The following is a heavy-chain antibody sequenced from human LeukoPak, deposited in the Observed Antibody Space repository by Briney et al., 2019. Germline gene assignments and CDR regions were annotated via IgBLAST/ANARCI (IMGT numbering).Heavy chain of an antibody. Sequence: ASVKVSFKPSGYTFTIYGISWVRQAPGQGLEGTGWISAYNGNTNYAQKLQGRVTMTTDTSTSTAYMELRSLRSDDTAVYYCARVSGSYYRFNYYYYMDVWGKGTTVTVSS. D-gene: IGHD1-26*01. CDR1: GYTFTIYG. J-gene: IGHJ6*03. CDR3: ARVSGSYYRFNYYYYMDV. CDR2: ISAYNGNT. V-gene: IGHV1-18*01.